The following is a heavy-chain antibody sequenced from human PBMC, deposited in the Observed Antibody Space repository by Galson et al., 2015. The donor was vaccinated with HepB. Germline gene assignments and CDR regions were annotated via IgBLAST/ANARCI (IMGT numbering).Heavy chain of an antibody. Sequence: SLRLSCAASGFTFSSYAMHWVRQAPGKGLEWVAVISYDGSNKYYADSVKGRFTISRDNSKNTLYLQMNSLRAEDTAVYYCARSGPIWFEDYYFDYWGQGTLVTVSS. CDR3: ARSGPIWFEDYYFDY. CDR2: ISYDGSNK. V-gene: IGHV3-30-3*01. D-gene: IGHD3-10*01. CDR1: GFTFSSYA. J-gene: IGHJ4*02.